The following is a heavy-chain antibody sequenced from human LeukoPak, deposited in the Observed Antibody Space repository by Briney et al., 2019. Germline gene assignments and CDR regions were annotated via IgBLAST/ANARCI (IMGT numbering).Heavy chain of an antibody. J-gene: IGHJ6*03. CDR1: GYTFTSYY. CDR2: INPNSGGT. Sequence: ASVKVSCKASGYTFTSYYMHWVRQAPGQGLEWMGWINPNSGGTNYAQKFQGRVTMTRDTSISTAYMELSRLRSDDTAVYYCARDAPYYYYYMDAWGKGTTVTVSS. CDR3: ARDAPYYYYYMDA. V-gene: IGHV1-2*02.